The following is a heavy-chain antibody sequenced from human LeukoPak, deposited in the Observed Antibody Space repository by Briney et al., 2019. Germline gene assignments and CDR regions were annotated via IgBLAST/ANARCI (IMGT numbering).Heavy chain of an antibody. Sequence: SETLSLTCAVYGGSFSGYYWSWIRQPPGKGLEWIGEINHSGSTNYNPSLKSRVTISVDTSKNQFSLKLSSVTAADTAVYYCARHGWHAWYFDLWGQGTLVTVSS. CDR3: ARHGWHAWYFDL. J-gene: IGHJ2*01. D-gene: IGHD6-19*01. CDR2: INHSGST. CDR1: GGSFSGYY. V-gene: IGHV4-34*01.